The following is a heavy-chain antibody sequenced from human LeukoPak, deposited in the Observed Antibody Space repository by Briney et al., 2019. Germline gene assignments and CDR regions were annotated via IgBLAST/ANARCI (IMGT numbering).Heavy chain of an antibody. CDR2: NYYSGST. V-gene: IGHV4-59*01. CDR1: GGSISSYY. D-gene: IGHD5-12*01. J-gene: IGHJ6*03. CDR3: ARANLLVAPSHFDDYYYMDV. Sequence: SETLSLTCTVSGGSISSYYWSWIRQAPGKGLEWIGYNYYSGSTNSNPSLKSRVTISVDTSKNQFSLKLSSVTAADTAVYYCARANLLVAPSHFDDYYYMDVWGKGTTVTVSS.